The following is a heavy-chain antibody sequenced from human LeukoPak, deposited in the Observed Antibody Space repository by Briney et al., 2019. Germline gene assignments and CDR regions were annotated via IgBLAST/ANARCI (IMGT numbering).Heavy chain of an antibody. CDR2: IKSKTDGGTT. J-gene: IGHJ4*02. D-gene: IGHD4-17*01. CDR1: GFTFSNAC. CDR3: TTAYEYGDYRWNY. V-gene: IGHV3-15*01. Sequence: PGGSLRLSCAASGFTFSNACMSWVRQAPGKGLELVGRIKSKTDGGTTDYSAPVKVRFTSSRDDSNTTMYLKMTSLKTEDTAVYYCTTAYEYGDYRWNYWGQGTLVTVSS.